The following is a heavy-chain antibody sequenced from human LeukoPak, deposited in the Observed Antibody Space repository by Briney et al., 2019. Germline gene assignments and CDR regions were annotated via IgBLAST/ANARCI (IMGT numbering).Heavy chain of an antibody. Sequence: PSETLSLTCAVYGDSFNDYFGSWLRQPPGKGVEWLGEINHSGSTKYTASLKSRVAISVDTSKNQFSLKLNSVTAADTAVYFCARGHLRTGTREFDYWGQGTLVTASS. D-gene: IGHD1-7*01. J-gene: IGHJ4*02. CDR2: INHSGST. CDR3: ARGHLRTGTREFDY. CDR1: GDSFNDYF. V-gene: IGHV4-34*01.